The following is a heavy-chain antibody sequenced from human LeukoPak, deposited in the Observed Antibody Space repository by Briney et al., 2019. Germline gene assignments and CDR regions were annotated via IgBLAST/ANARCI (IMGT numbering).Heavy chain of an antibody. Sequence: GGSLRLSCAASGFTFSSYGMHWVRQAPGKGLEWVSVIYAGGNTYYADSVKGRFTISRDNSKNTLYLQMNSLRAEDTAVYYCAKGLDSSGWLDAFDIWGQGTMVTVSS. CDR2: IYAGGNT. J-gene: IGHJ3*02. V-gene: IGHV3-NL1*01. CDR1: GFTFSSYG. CDR3: AKGLDSSGWLDAFDI. D-gene: IGHD6-19*01.